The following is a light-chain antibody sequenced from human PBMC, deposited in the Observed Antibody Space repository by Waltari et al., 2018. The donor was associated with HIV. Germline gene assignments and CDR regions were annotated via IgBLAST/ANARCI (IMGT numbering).Light chain of an antibody. J-gene: IGKJ4*01. Sequence: DIQMTQSPSSVSASVGDRVTITCRASQAVSTWLAWYQQKPGKAPNLLIYAASSVQSGVSSRFSGSGTGTDFTLTINNLQPEDLATYDCQQANSFPLTFGGGTKVDIK. CDR1: QAVSTW. CDR3: QQANSFPLT. CDR2: AAS. V-gene: IGKV1D-12*01.